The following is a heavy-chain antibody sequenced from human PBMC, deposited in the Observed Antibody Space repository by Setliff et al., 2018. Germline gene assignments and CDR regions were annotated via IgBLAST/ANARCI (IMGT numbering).Heavy chain of an antibody. CDR1: GYTFTSYG. D-gene: IGHD4-17*01. CDR2: ISTYTANT. J-gene: IGHJ1*01. Sequence: GASVQVSCKASGYTFTSYGVSWVRQAPGQGLEWMGWISTYTANTKYAQRFQGRVTMTTDTSTSTAYMELRSLRSDDTAVYYCVRDAGWQYDDYAGVYFPHWGQGTLVTVSS. V-gene: IGHV1-18*01. CDR3: VRDAGWQYDDYAGVYFPH.